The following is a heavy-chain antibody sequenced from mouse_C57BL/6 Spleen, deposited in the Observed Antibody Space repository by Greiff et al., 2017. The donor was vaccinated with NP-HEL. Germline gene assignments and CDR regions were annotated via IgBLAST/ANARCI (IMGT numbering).Heavy chain of an antibody. J-gene: IGHJ3*01. Sequence: QVQLQQSGPELVKPGASVKISCKASGYAFSSSWMNWVKQRPGKGLEWIGRIYPGDGDTNYNGKFKGKATLTADKSSSTAYMQLSSLTSEDSAVYCCARGDLLFFAYWGQGTLVTVSA. CDR2: IYPGDGDT. CDR3: ARGDLLFFAY. D-gene: IGHD2-1*01. CDR1: GYAFSSSW. V-gene: IGHV1-82*01.